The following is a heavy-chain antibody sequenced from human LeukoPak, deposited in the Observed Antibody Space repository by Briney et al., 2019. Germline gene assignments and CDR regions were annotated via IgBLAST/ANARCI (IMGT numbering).Heavy chain of an antibody. Sequence: SETLSLTCAVYGGSFSVYYWSWIRQPPGKGLEWIGEINHSGSTNYNPSLKSRVTISVDTSKNQFSLKLSSVTAADTAVYYCARGRSYSSSWYYFDYWGQGTLVTVSS. D-gene: IGHD6-13*01. CDR3: ARGRSYSSSWYYFDY. V-gene: IGHV4-34*01. CDR1: GGSFSVYY. J-gene: IGHJ4*02. CDR2: INHSGST.